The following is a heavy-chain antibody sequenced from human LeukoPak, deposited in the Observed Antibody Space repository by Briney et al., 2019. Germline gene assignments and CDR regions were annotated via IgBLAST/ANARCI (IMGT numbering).Heavy chain of an antibody. D-gene: IGHD1-26*01. V-gene: IGHV3-73*01. J-gene: IGHJ4*02. CDR1: GFTFSGSA. CDR3: TSLSLVGATYYFDY. Sequence: GGSLRLSCAASGFTFSGSAMQWVRQASGKGLEWVGRIRSKANSYATAYAASVKGMFTISRDDSKNTAYLQMNSLKTEDTAVYYCTSLSLVGATYYFDYWGQGTLVTVSS. CDR2: IRSKANSYAT.